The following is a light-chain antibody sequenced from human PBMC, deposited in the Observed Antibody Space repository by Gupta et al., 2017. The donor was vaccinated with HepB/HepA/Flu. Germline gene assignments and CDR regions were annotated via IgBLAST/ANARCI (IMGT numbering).Light chain of an antibody. CDR1: NLGDKF. Sequence: SYELTQSPSVSVSPGQTASITCSGDNLGDKFASWYQQKPGQSPVLVIYEDSKRPPGSPERVSGSNSGNTVTMNSSGTQVMDESDYYGQEWDRTTVVFGPGTKLTVL. V-gene: IGLV3-1*01. J-gene: IGLJ3*02. CDR2: EDS. CDR3: QEWDRTTVV.